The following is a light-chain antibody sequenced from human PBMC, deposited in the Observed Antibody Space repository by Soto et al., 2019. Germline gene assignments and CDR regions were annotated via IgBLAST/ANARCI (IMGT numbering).Light chain of an antibody. CDR1: QGVAPY. CDR3: QKYNSAPLT. J-gene: IGKJ4*01. CDR2: ATS. V-gene: IGKV1-27*01. Sequence: QMTQSPSSLSAFVGDRVTITCRASQGVAPYLAWFQQKPGKVPKLLIYATSTLQSGVPSRFSGSGSGTDFTLTISSLQPEDVGTYYCQKYNSAPLTFGGGTKVDIK.